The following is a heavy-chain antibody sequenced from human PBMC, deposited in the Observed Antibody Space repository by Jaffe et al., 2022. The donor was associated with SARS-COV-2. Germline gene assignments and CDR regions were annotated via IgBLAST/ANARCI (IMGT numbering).Heavy chain of an antibody. CDR2: ISYDGSNK. Sequence: QVQLVESGGGVVQPGRSLRLSCAASGFTFSSYGMHWVRQAPGKGLEWVAVISYDGSNKYYADSVKGRFTISRDNSKNTLYLQMNSLRAEDTAVYYCAKDTRKIDKRSLVGYYYYGMDVWGQGTTVTVSS. CDR3: AKDTRKIDKRSLVGYYYYGMDV. J-gene: IGHJ6*02. CDR1: GFTFSSYG. D-gene: IGHD6-25*01. V-gene: IGHV3-30*18.